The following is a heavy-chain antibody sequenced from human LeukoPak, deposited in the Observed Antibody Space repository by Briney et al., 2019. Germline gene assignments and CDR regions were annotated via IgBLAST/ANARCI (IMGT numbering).Heavy chain of an antibody. D-gene: IGHD1-26*01. Sequence: SETLSLTCTVSGGSISSYYWSWIRQPPGKGLEWIGYIYYSGSTNYNPSLKSRVTISVDTSKNQFSLRLSSVTAADTAVYYCARARTGGVGAANWFDPWGQGTLVTVSS. CDR3: ARARTGGVGAANWFDP. CDR2: IYYSGST. CDR1: GGSISSYY. V-gene: IGHV4-59*01. J-gene: IGHJ5*02.